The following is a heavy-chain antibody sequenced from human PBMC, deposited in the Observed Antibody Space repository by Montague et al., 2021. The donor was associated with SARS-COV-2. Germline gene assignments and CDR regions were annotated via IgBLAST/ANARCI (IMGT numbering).Heavy chain of an antibody. CDR2: INHRGST. CDR1: DGSFSDYS. CDR3: ARGRQHINMVVVVVTGGEYYFDV. J-gene: IGHJ4*02. D-gene: IGHD3-22*01. Sequence: SETLSLTCAVYDGSFSDYSCTWICQPPAKGMEWIGVINHRGSTTXNPSLKSQVTISVDTSKNQFYLKMTSVTAADTAVYYCARGRQHINMVVVVVTGGEYYFDVWGQGTLVAV. V-gene: IGHV4-34*01.